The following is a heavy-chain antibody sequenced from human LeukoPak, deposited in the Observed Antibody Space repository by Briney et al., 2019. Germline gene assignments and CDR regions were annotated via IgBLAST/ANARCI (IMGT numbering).Heavy chain of an antibody. D-gene: IGHD2-2*02. CDR3: AKCWGYCSSTSCYTHKRHFDY. Sequence: PGGSLRLSCAASGFTFSSYAMSWVRQAPGKGLEWVSAISGSGGSTYYADSVKSRFTISRDNSKNTLYLQMNSLRAEDTAVYYCAKCWGYCSSTSCYTHKRHFDYWGQGTLVTVSS. J-gene: IGHJ4*02. V-gene: IGHV3-23*01. CDR1: GFTFSSYA. CDR2: ISGSGGST.